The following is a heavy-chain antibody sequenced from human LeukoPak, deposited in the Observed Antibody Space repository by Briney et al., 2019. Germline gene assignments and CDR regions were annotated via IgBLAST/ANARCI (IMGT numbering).Heavy chain of an antibody. D-gene: IGHD4-11*01. CDR3: ASASYSNYVRY. CDR2: IIPILGIA. Sequence: GASVKVSCKASGGTFSSYAISWVRQAPGQALEWMGRIIPILGIANYAQKFQGRVTITADKSTSTAYMELSSLRSEDTAVYYCASASYSNYVRYWGQGTLVTVSS. J-gene: IGHJ4*02. CDR1: GGTFSSYA. V-gene: IGHV1-69*04.